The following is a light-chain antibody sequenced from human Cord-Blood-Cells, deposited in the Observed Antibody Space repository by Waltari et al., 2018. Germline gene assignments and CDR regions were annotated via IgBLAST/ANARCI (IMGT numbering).Light chain of an antibody. CDR1: KLGDKY. CDR3: QAWDSSTVV. V-gene: IGLV3-1*01. CDR2: QDS. Sequence: SYELTQPPSVSVSQGQTASIPCSGDKLGDKYACWYQQKPGQSPVLVIYQDSKRPSGIPERFSGSNSRNTATLTISETQAMDEADYYCQAWDSSTVVFGGGTKLTVL. J-gene: IGLJ2*01.